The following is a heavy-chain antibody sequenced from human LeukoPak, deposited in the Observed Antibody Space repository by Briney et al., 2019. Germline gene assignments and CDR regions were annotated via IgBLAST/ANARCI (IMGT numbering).Heavy chain of an antibody. D-gene: IGHD2-2*02. CDR3: ARDVRRGYCSSTSCYKGWGMDY. J-gene: IGHJ4*02. CDR1: GDSISSSSYY. CDR2: MYYSGST. V-gene: IGHV4-39*07. Sequence: PSETLSLTCTVSGDSISSSSYYWGWIRQPPGKGLEWIGNMYYSGSTYYNPSLKSRVTISVDTSKNQFSLKLSSVTAADTAVYYCARDVRRGYCSSTSCYKGWGMDYWGQGTLVTVSP.